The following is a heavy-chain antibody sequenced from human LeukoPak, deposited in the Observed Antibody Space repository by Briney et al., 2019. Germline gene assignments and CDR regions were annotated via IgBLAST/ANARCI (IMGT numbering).Heavy chain of an antibody. CDR3: AKLPILYCSSTSCYL. V-gene: IGHV3-23*01. J-gene: IGHJ4*02. Sequence: GGSLRLSCAASGFTFSSYAMSWVRQAPGKGLEWVSAISGSGGSTYYADSVMGRFTISRDNSKNTLYLQMNSLRAEDTAVYYCAKLPILYCSSTSCYLWGQGTLVTVSS. CDR1: GFTFSSYA. CDR2: ISGSGGST. D-gene: IGHD2-2*01.